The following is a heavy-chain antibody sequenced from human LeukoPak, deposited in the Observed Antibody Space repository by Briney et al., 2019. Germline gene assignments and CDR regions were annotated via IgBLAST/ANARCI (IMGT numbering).Heavy chain of an antibody. CDR2: VSGASGLT. D-gene: IGHD1-26*01. Sequence: PGGSLRLSCVASGFTFTSYAMSWVRQAPGKGLEWVSAVSGASGLTTYADSVRGRFTVSRDNSKNTVYLQMNSLRAEDSAVYYCAKDSYPYSGSYYYFDYWGQGTLVTVSS. V-gene: IGHV3-23*01. CDR1: GFTFTSYA. CDR3: AKDSYPYSGSYYYFDY. J-gene: IGHJ4*02.